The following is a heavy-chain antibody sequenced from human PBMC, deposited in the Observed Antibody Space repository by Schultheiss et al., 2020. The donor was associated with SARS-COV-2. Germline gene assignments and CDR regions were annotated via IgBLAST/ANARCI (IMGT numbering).Heavy chain of an antibody. CDR3: ARDPLRETGRMLDYYYYGMDV. J-gene: IGHJ6*02. V-gene: IGHV3-7*03. D-gene: IGHD2-8*01. CDR2: TKYDGSEK. Sequence: GGSLRLSCAASGFTFSTYGMHWVRQAPGKGLEWVANTKYDGSEKYYADSVKGRFTISRDNAKNSLYLQMNSLRAEDTAVYYCARDPLRETGRMLDYYYYGMDVWGQGTTVTVSS. CDR1: GFTFSTYG.